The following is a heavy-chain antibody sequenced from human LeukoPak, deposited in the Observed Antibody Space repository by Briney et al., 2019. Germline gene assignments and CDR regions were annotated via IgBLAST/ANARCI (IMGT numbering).Heavy chain of an antibody. J-gene: IGHJ4*02. V-gene: IGHV3-53*01. Sequence: GGSLRLSCAASGIAVIGNYMSWVRQPPGKGLEWVSFISTNTDTFYADSVRGRFTISRDSSKNTLFLQMNSLRDEDSAVYYCAIAQSWDELFDSWGQGTLVTVSS. CDR1: GIAVIGNY. D-gene: IGHD1-26*01. CDR3: AIAQSWDELFDS. CDR2: ISTNTDT.